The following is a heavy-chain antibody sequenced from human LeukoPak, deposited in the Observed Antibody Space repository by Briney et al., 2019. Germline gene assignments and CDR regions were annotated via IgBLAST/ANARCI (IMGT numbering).Heavy chain of an antibody. J-gene: IGHJ6*03. Sequence: SETLSLTCTVSGGSISSGSYYWSWIRQPAGKGLEWIGRIYTSGSTNYNPSLKSRVTISVDTSKNQFSLKLSSVTAADTAVYYCARHLRVGSSPYYYYMDVWGKGTTVTVSS. D-gene: IGHD6-6*01. CDR1: GGSISSGSYY. CDR2: IYTSGST. CDR3: ARHLRVGSSPYYYYMDV. V-gene: IGHV4-61*02.